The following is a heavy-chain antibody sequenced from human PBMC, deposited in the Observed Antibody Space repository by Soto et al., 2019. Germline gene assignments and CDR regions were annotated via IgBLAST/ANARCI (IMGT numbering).Heavy chain of an antibody. J-gene: IGHJ5*02. CDR1: GFTFRSCG. Sequence: QVQLVESGGGVVQPGRSLRLSCAVSGFTFRSCGMHWFRQAPGKGLEWVAVISYAGSNKYYAASVKGRFTISRDNSKNTRNVQVNGLRAEDTAVYYCAKGSRDGYKSNWFAHWGQGTLVTVST. D-gene: IGHD5-12*01. V-gene: IGHV3-30*18. CDR2: ISYAGSNK. CDR3: AKGSRDGYKSNWFAH.